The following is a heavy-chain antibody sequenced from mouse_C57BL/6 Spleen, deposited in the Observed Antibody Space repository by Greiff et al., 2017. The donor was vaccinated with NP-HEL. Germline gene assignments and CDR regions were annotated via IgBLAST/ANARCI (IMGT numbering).Heavy chain of an antibody. CDR1: GYAFSSSW. Sequence: LVESGPELVKPGASVKISCKASGYAFSSSWMNWVKQRPGKGLEWIGRIYPGDGDTNYNGKFKGKATLTADKSSSTAYMQLSSLTSEDSAVYFCARCYYYGSSGAMDYWGQGTSVTVSS. J-gene: IGHJ4*01. CDR2: IYPGDGDT. V-gene: IGHV1-82*01. D-gene: IGHD1-1*01. CDR3: ARCYYYGSSGAMDY.